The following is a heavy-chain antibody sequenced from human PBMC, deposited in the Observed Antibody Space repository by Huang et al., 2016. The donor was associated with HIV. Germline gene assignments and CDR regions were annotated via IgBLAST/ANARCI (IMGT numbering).Heavy chain of an antibody. V-gene: IGHV5-51*01. D-gene: IGHD2-2*01. Sequence: EVQLVQSGAVVKKPGESLKISCKGSGYTFNGYWIGWVRQMPGKGLEWMGIIYPADSATTYSPSFQGQVTISADKSISTAYLQWSGLKASDTAMYYCARQGVGDFVVEPTGLGAFDIWGQGTMVTVSS. CDR2: IYPADSAT. J-gene: IGHJ3*02. CDR3: ARQGVGDFVVEPTGLGAFDI. CDR1: GYTFNGYW.